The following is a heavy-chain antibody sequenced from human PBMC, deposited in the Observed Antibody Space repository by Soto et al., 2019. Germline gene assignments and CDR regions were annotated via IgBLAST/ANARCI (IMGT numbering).Heavy chain of an antibody. V-gene: IGHV3-33*01. CDR1: GFTFSSYG. CDR2: IWYDGSNK. CDR3: ARDQDAYGDHMGYFDL. J-gene: IGHJ2*01. Sequence: QVQLVESGGGVVQPGRSLRLSCAASGFTFSSYGMHWVRQAPGKGLEWVAGIWYDGSNKYYADSVKGRFTISRDNSKNTLYLQMNSLRAEDTAVYYCARDQDAYGDHMGYFDLWGRGTLVTFSS. D-gene: IGHD4-17*01.